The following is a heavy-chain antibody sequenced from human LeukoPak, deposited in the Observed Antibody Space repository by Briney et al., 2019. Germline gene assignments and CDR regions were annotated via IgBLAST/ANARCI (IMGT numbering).Heavy chain of an antibody. D-gene: IGHD5-18*01. Sequence: GGSLRLSCAASGFTFSSYAMHWVRQAPGKGLEWVAVISYDGSNKYYADSVKGRFTISRDNSKNTLYLQMNSLRAEDTAVYYCARGSYYFDYWGQGTLVTVSS. V-gene: IGHV3-30*04. CDR1: GFTFSSYA. J-gene: IGHJ4*02. CDR2: ISYDGSNK. CDR3: ARGSYYFDY.